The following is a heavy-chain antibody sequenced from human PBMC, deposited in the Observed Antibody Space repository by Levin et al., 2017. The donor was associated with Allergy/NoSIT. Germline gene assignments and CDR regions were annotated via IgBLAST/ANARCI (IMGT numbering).Heavy chain of an antibody. D-gene: IGHD6-19*01. CDR1: GFTFSNAW. J-gene: IGHJ4*02. V-gene: IGHV3-15*01. CDR3: TTGEAVAGTLDY. Sequence: GESLKISCAASGFTFSNAWMSWVRQAPGKGLEWVGRIKSKTDGGTTDYAAPVKGRFTISRDDSKNTLYLQMNSLKTEDTAVYYCTTGEAVAGTLDYWGQGTLVTVSS. CDR2: IKSKTDGGTT.